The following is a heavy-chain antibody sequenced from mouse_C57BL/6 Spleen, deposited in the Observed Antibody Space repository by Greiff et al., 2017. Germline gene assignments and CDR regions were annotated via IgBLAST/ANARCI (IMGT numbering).Heavy chain of an antibody. Sequence: EVKLMESGGGLVKPGGSLKLSCAASGFTFSSYAMSWVRQTPEKRLEWVATISDGGSYTSYPDNVKGRFTISRDNAKNNLYLQLSHLKSEDTAMYYCARDPNYYGSSYSYFDYWGQGTTLTVSS. D-gene: IGHD1-1*01. CDR1: GFTFSSYA. V-gene: IGHV5-4*01. CDR2: ISDGGSYT. CDR3: ARDPNYYGSSYSYFDY. J-gene: IGHJ2*01.